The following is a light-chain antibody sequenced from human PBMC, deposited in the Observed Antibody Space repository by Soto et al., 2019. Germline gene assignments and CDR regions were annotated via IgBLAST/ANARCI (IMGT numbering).Light chain of an antibody. CDR3: TSFTTISTWV. V-gene: IGLV2-14*01. CDR1: SSDVGGYNY. CDR2: EVS. J-gene: IGLJ3*02. Sequence: QSVLTQPASVSRSPGQSITISCTGTSSDVGGYNYVSWFQQHPGKAPKLKIYEVSNRPSGVSNRFSGSKSGNTASLTISELQAEDEADYYCTSFTTISTWVFGGGTKVTVL.